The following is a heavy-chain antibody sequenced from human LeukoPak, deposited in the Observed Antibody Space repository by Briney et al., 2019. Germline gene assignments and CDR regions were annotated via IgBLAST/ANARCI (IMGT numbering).Heavy chain of an antibody. Sequence: PGGSLRLSCAASGFTFNTYWMSWVRQAPGKGPEWVANIKQDGGEKHYVDSVKGRFTISRDNAENSLYLQMNSLRVEDTAVYYCARGAGELPIDYWGQGTMVTVSS. D-gene: IGHD3-10*01. CDR3: ARGAGELPIDY. CDR1: GFTFNTYW. J-gene: IGHJ4*02. V-gene: IGHV3-7*04. CDR2: IKQDGGEK.